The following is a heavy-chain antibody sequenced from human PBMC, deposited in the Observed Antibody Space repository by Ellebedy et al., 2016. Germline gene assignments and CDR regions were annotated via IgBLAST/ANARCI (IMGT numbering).Heavy chain of an antibody. CDR1: GFMFSSYW. D-gene: IGHD5-18*01. Sequence: GGSLRLSCAASGFMFSSYWMHWVRQAPGKGLVWVSRISSDGSSASYADSVKGRFTISRDNAKNTLNLQMNSLRAEDTAVYYCVRDRRDSTRTLDYWGQGTLVTVSS. V-gene: IGHV3-74*01. CDR3: VRDRRDSTRTLDY. J-gene: IGHJ4*02. CDR2: ISSDGSSA.